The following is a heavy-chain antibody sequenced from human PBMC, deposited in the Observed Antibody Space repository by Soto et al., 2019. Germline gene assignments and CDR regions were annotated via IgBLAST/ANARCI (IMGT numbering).Heavy chain of an antibody. J-gene: IGHJ4*02. CDR2: IYYSGST. Sequence: SETLSLTCTVSGGSISSGGYYWSWIRQHPGKGLEWIGYIYYSGSTYYNPSLKSRVTISVDTSKNQFSLKLSSVTAADTAVYYCARGYCSSTSCYSPANFDYWGQGTLVTVSS. CDR3: ARGYCSSTSCYSPANFDY. CDR1: GGSISSGGYY. V-gene: IGHV4-31*03. D-gene: IGHD2-2*01.